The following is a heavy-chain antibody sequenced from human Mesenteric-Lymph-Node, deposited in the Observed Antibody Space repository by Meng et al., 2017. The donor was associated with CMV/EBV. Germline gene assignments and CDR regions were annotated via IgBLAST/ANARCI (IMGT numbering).Heavy chain of an antibody. CDR2: VYSSGST. V-gene: IGHV4-59*01. Sequence: SETLSLTCAVYGGSFSGYYWSWIRHSPGKGLEWIGYVYSSGSTGYNPSLKSRVTISVDTSKNQFSLKLSSVAAADTAVYFCARDQQLNGGDWFDPWGQGALVTVSS. CDR3: ARDQQLNGGDWFDP. J-gene: IGHJ5*02. D-gene: IGHD1-1*01. CDR1: GGSFSGYY.